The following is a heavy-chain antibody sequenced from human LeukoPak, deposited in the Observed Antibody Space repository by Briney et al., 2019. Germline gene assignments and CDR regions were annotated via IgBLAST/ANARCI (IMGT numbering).Heavy chain of an antibody. J-gene: IGHJ4*02. V-gene: IGHV3-48*03. CDR1: GFTFSSYE. CDR2: ISSSGSTI. CDR3: ARNGGYSYGYYDY. D-gene: IGHD5-18*01. Sequence: GGSLRLSCAASGFTFSSYEMNWVRQAPGKGLEWVSYISSSGSTIYYADSVKGRFTISRDNAKNSLYLQMNSLRAEDTAVYYCARNGGYSYGYYDYWGQGTLVTVSS.